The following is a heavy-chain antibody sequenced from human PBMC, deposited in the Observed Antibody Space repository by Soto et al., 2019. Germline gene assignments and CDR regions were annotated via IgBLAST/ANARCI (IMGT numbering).Heavy chain of an antibody. CDR2: IYYSGST. CDR1: GGSISSSSYY. J-gene: IGHJ4*02. D-gene: IGHD2-21*01. CDR3: ARGDYCGGDCHSFDY. Sequence: SETLSLTCTVSGGSISSSSYYWGWIRQPPGKGLEWIGSIYYSGSTYYNPSLKSRVTISVDTSKNQFSLKLSSVTAADTAVYYCARGDYCGGDCHSFDYWGQGTLVTVSS. V-gene: IGHV4-39*01.